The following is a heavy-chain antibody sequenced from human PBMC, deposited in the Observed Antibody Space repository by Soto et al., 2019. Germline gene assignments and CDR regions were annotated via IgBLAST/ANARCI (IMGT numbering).Heavy chain of an antibody. V-gene: IGHV2-5*02. D-gene: IGHD4-17*01. CDR2: IYGDDDK. Sequence: KESGPTLVKPTQTLTLTCTFSGFSLTTNEVYVGWIRQPPGKALEWLALIYGDDDKRYSPSLKSRLTLTKDTSKNQVVLTMSNMDPVDTATYYCARSTLTTDFEYWGQGTLVTVSS. CDR3: ARSTLTTDFEY. J-gene: IGHJ4*02. CDR1: GFSLTTNEVY.